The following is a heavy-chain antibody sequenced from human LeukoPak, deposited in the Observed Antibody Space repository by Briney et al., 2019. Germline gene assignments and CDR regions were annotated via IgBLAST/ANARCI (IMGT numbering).Heavy chain of an antibody. V-gene: IGHV3-23*01. D-gene: IGHD3-22*01. J-gene: IGHJ3*02. CDR2: ISGSGGST. Sequence: TGGSLRLSCAASGFTFSSYAMSWVRQAPGKGLEWVSAISGSGGSTYYADSVKGRFTISRDNSKNTLYLQMNSLRAEDTAVYYCAKDRSITMIVVVHADAFDIWGQGTMVTVSS. CDR3: AKDRSITMIVVVHADAFDI. CDR1: GFTFSSYA.